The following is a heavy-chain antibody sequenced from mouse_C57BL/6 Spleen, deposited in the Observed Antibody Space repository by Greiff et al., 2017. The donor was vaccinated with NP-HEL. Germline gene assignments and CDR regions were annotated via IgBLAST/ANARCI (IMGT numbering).Heavy chain of an antibody. CDR2: IYPGSGST. CDR3: ARSYDDYDEGY. D-gene: IGHD2-4*01. CDR1: GYTFTSYW. V-gene: IGHV1-55*01. Sequence: VQLQQSGAELVKPGASVKMSCKASGYTFTSYWITWVKQRPGQGLEWIGDIYPGSGSTNYNEKFKSKATLTVDTSSSTAYMQLSSLTSEDSAVYYCARSYDDYDEGYWGQGTTLTVSS. J-gene: IGHJ2*01.